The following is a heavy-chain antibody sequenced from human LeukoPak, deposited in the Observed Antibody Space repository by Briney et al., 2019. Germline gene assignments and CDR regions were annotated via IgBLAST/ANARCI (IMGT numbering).Heavy chain of an antibody. CDR3: ARGVWFGELLRGYFYFDY. CDR2: INPNSGGT. V-gene: IGHV1-2*02. J-gene: IGHJ4*02. D-gene: IGHD3-10*01. Sequence: ASAKVSCKASGYTFTGYYMHWVRQAPGQGLEWMGWINPNSGGTNYAQKFQGRVTMTRDTSISTAYMELSRLRSDDTAVYYCARGVWFGELLRGYFYFDYWGQGTLVTVSS. CDR1: GYTFTGYY.